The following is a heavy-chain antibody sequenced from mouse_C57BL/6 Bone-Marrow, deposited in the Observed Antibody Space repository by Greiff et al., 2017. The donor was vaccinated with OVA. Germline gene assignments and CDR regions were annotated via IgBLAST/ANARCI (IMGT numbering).Heavy chain of an antibody. CDR2: IDPANGNT. CDR3: ASPITTVVAPYYFDY. D-gene: IGHD1-1*01. CDR1: GFNIKNYY. V-gene: IGHV14-3*01. Sequence: VQLQQSVAELVRPGASVKLSCTASGFNIKNYYMHWVKQRPEQGLEWIGRIDPANGNTKYAPKFQGKATITADTSSNTAYLQLSSLTSEDTAIYYWASPITTVVAPYYFDYWGQGTTLTVSS. J-gene: IGHJ2*01.